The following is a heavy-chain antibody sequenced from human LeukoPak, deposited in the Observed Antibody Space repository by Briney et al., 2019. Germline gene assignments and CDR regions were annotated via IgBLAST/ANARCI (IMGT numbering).Heavy chain of an antibody. Sequence: GGSLRLSCAASGFTLSNYDMHWGRQVTGKGLEWVSLIDAAGDPYYPGSVKGRFTISRENAKNSLYLQMNSLGVGDTAVYYCARGDSYYSYGMDVWGQGTTVTVS. V-gene: IGHV3-13*05. J-gene: IGHJ6*02. CDR3: ARGDSYYSYGMDV. CDR1: GFTLSNYD. CDR2: IDAAGDP. D-gene: IGHD3/OR15-3a*01.